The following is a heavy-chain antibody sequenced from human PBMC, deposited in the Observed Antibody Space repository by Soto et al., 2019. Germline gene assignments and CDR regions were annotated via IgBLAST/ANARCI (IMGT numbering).Heavy chain of an antibody. Sequence: SVKVSCKTSGGTFSISVISWVRQAPGQGLEWMGGIIPISGSPNYAQEFQGRVTITADDSTSTAYMELSSLRSEDTAVYYCARASSWFVTDYWGQGTLVTVSS. CDR1: GGTFSISV. V-gene: IGHV1-69*13. CDR2: IIPISGSP. D-gene: IGHD6-13*01. CDR3: ARASSWFVTDY. J-gene: IGHJ4*02.